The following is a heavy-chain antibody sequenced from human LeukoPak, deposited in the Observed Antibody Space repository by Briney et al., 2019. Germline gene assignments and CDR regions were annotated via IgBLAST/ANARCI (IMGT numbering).Heavy chain of an antibody. CDR3: ARVARSSITIFGVVIPHNKNDAFDI. D-gene: IGHD3-3*01. CDR1: GGSISSSSYY. J-gene: IGHJ3*02. CDR2: IYYSGST. V-gene: IGHV4-39*01. Sequence: SETLSLTCTVSGGSISSSSYYWGWIRQPPGKGLEWIGSIYYSGSTYYNPSLKSRVTISVDTSKNQFSLKLSSVTAADTAVYYCARVARSSITIFGVVIPHNKNDAFDIWGQGTMVTVSS.